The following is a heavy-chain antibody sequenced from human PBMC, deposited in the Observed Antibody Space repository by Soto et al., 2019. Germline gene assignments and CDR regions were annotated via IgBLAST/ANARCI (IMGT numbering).Heavy chain of an antibody. D-gene: IGHD1-26*01. J-gene: IGHJ4*02. CDR1: GDAISSDHYY. CDR3: ARSRYSENYFIDC. CDR2: IHYSGST. V-gene: IGHV4-30-4*01. Sequence: PSLTCTVSGDAISSDHYYWRWIRHPPETGMEWIAYIHYSGSTYYDKSLKSRVTKSVNTSTNQFSLKLCAVTAADTAVYYFARSRYSENYFIDCWGQGILVTVSS.